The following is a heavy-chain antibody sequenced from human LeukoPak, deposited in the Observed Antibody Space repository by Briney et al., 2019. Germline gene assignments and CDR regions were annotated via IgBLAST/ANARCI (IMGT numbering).Heavy chain of an antibody. CDR2: IYYSGST. V-gene: IGHV4-59*01. CDR3: ARLPIVVVPAAVTPKTYYFDY. D-gene: IGHD2-2*01. CDR1: GGSISSYY. J-gene: IGHJ4*02. Sequence: PSETLSLTCTVSGGSISSYYWSWIRQPPGKGLEWIGYIYYSGSTNYNPSLKSRVTISVDTSKNQFSLKLSSVTAADTAVYYCARLPIVVVPAAVTPKTYYFDYWGQGTLVTVSS.